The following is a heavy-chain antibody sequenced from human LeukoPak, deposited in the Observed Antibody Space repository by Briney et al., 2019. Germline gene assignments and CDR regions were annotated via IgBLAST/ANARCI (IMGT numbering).Heavy chain of an antibody. D-gene: IGHD1-26*01. V-gene: IGHV3-23*01. CDR2: INGTGSNT. CDR1: GFTSSGYA. CDR3: ARDSGNTALDY. Sequence: GGSLRLSCAASGFTSSGYAMGWVRQAPGKGLEWVSTINGTGSNTYYADSVKGRFTISRDNSKNTLYLQMNSLRAEDTAVYYCARDSGNTALDYWGQGNLVTVSS. J-gene: IGHJ4*02.